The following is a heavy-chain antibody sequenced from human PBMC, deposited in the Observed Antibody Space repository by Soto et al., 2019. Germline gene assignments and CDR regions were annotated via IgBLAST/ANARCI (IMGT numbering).Heavy chain of an antibody. D-gene: IGHD3-9*01. CDR1: GGSISSYY. V-gene: IGHV4-59*08. Sequence: SQTLSLTCTVSGGSISSYYWSWIRQPPGKGLEWIGYIYYSGSTNYNPSLESRVTISVDKSKNQFSLKLMSLSAADTAVYYCGRQEGLATTSYYFDYWGQGALVTVSS. CDR3: GRQEGLATTSYYFDY. J-gene: IGHJ4*02. CDR2: IYYSGST.